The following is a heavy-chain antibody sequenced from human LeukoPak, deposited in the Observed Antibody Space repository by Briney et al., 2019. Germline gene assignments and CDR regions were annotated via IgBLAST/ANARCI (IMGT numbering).Heavy chain of an antibody. D-gene: IGHD3-22*01. CDR2: ISSSSSYI. J-gene: IGHJ4*02. CDR1: GFTFSSYS. Sequence: GGSLRLSCAASGFTFSSYSMHWVRQAPGKGLEWVSFISSSSSYIYYADSVKGRFTISRDNAKKSLYLQMNSLRAEDTAVYYCAREFGSYYYDSSGYPFDYWGQGTLVTVSS. V-gene: IGHV3-21*01. CDR3: AREFGSYYYDSSGYPFDY.